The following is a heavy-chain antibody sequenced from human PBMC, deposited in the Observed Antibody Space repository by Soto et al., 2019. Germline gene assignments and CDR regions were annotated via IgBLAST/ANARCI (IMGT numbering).Heavy chain of an antibody. V-gene: IGHV1-69*08. J-gene: IGHJ4*02. Sequence: QVQLVQSGAEVKKPGSSVKVSCKASGGTFSSYTISWVRQAPGQGLEWMGRFIPILGIANYAQKFQGRVTITADKSTSTAYMELSSLRSEDTAVYYCARDPQYGKGYWGQGTLVTVSS. CDR1: GGTFSSYT. CDR2: FIPILGIA. D-gene: IGHD4-17*01. CDR3: ARDPQYGKGY.